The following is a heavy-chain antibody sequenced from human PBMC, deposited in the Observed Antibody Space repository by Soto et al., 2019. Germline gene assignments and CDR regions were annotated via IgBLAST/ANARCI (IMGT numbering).Heavy chain of an antibody. Sequence: QLQLQESGPGLVKPSETLSLTCTVSGGSISSSSYYWGWIRQPPGKGLEWIGSIYYSGRTYYHPSLKSRVTISVDTSKNQFALKLSSVTAADTAVYYCARSPLYCGGDCYPFDYWGQGTLVTVSS. V-gene: IGHV4-39*01. D-gene: IGHD2-21*02. CDR2: IYYSGRT. J-gene: IGHJ4*02. CDR1: GGSISSSSYY. CDR3: ARSPLYCGGDCYPFDY.